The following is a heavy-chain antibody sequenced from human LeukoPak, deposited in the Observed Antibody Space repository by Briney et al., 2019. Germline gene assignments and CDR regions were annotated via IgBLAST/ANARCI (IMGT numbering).Heavy chain of an antibody. Sequence: ASVKVSCKASGGTFSSYAISWVRQAPGQGLEWMGGIIPIFGTANYAQKFQGRVTITADKSTSTAYMELSSLRAEDTAVYYCAKDMSGGDCPDYWGQGTLVTVSS. CDR1: GGTFSSYA. V-gene: IGHV1-69*06. J-gene: IGHJ4*02. D-gene: IGHD2-21*02. CDR3: AKDMSGGDCPDY. CDR2: IIPIFGTA.